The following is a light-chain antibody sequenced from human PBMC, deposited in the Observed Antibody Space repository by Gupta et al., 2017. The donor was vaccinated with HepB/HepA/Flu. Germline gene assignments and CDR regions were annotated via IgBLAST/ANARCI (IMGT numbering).Light chain of an antibody. CDR3: QQYNAWPFT. CDR2: GAS. Sequence: EIAMTQSPATLSVSPGERATVSCRASQSVSSNLAWYQQKPGQAPRLLIYGASTRAIGIPARFSGSGSGTEFTLTISSLQSEDFVVYYCQQYNAWPFTFGPGTKVDFK. V-gene: IGKV3-15*01. CDR1: QSVSSN. J-gene: IGKJ3*01.